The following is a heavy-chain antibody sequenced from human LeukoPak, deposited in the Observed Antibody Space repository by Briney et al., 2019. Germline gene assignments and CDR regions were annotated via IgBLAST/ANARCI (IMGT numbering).Heavy chain of an antibody. CDR2: VYPVECDT. Sequence: FAYSFISYYYWRVIQKPGKKGQGMGFVYPVECDTRYSPSFQGEVTLSADKSINTAYLQWSSLKPSNNAMYFCAQGHYGDYGADYWGQGTLVTVS. V-gene: IGHV5-51*01. J-gene: IGHJ4*02. D-gene: IGHD4-17*01. CDR3: AQGHYGDYGADY. CDR1: AYSFISYY.